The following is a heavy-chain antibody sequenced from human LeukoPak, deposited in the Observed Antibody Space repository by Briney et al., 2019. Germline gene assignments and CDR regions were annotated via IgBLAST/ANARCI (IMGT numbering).Heavy chain of an antibody. V-gene: IGHV3-23*01. CDR1: GLTFSNYA. CDR2: ITSGFTP. D-gene: IGHD1-26*01. Sequence: GGSPRLSCAASGLTFSNYAMSWFRQAPGKGLEWVSGITSGFTPHYADSVKGRFTISRDNSKNTFHLQMNSLRAEDTAVYYCAKDYSDSRVGDVFFEYWGQGTLVTVSS. J-gene: IGHJ4*02. CDR3: AKDYSDSRVGDVFFEY.